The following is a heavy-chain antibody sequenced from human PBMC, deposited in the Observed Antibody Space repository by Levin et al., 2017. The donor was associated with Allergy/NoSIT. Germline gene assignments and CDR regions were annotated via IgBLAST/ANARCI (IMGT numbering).Heavy chain of an antibody. V-gene: IGHV3-30*18. CDR1: GFTFSSYG. CDR2: ISYDGSNK. CDR3: AKEHSSGWYRFDY. D-gene: IGHD6-19*01. Sequence: GESLKISCAASGFTFSSYGMHWVRQAPGKGLEWVAVISYDGSNKYYADSVKGRFTISRDNSKNTLYLQMNNLRAEDTAVYYCAKEHSSGWYRFDYWGQGTLVTVSS. J-gene: IGHJ4*02.